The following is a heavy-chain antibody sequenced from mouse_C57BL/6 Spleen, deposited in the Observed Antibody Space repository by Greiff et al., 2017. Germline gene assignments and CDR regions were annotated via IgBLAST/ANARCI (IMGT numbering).Heavy chain of an antibody. CDR2: IDPSDSYT. CDR1: GYTFTSYW. D-gene: IGHD2-5*01. V-gene: IGHV1-69*01. J-gene: IGHJ2*01. CDR3: ASSNQGYFDY. Sequence: QVQLKQPGAELVMPGASVKLSCKASGYTFTSYWMHWVKQRPGQGLEWIGEIDPSDSYTNYNQKFKGKSTLTVDKSSSTAYMQLSSLTSEDSAVYYCASSNQGYFDYWGQGTTLTVSS.